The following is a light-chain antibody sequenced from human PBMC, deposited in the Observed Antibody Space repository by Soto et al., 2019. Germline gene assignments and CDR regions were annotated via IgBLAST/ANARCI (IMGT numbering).Light chain of an antibody. Sequence: ELVMTQSPATLSASPGERATLSCRASQSVITNVAWYQQKTGQAPRLLIYGASTRATGIPARFSGSGSGTEFTLTISSLQSEDFAVYYCQHYNHWPMYTFGQGTKVEIK. CDR2: GAS. J-gene: IGKJ2*01. V-gene: IGKV3-15*01. CDR1: QSVITN. CDR3: QHYNHWPMYT.